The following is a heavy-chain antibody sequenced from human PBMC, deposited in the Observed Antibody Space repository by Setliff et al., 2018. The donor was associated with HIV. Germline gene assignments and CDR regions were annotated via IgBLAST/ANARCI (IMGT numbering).Heavy chain of an antibody. D-gene: IGHD3-3*01. CDR3: AKDRLSTMFGLVTAGAFDV. J-gene: IGHJ3*01. V-gene: IGHV3-23*01. CDR1: GFTFNNYA. Sequence: GESLRLSCAASGFTFNNYAMTWVRQAPGKGLEWVSIISASGGTTYSADSLKGRFTISRDNSENMLFLQIDSLRADDTAVYYCAKDRLSTMFGLVTAGAFDVWGQGTMVTVSS. CDR2: ISASGGTT.